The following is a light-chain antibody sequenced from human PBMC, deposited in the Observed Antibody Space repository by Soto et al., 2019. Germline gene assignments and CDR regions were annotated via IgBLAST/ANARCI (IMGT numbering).Light chain of an antibody. Sequence: QSALTQPASVSGSPGQSITISCTGTSSDVWSYNVVSWYQQHPGKAPKLMIYEVSKRPSGVSNRFSGSKSSNTAYLTISGLEAEYGADYYCCSYAGSITFYVFGRGTKLTVL. CDR2: EVS. CDR3: CSYAGSITFYV. V-gene: IGLV2-23*02. CDR1: SSDVWSYNV. J-gene: IGLJ7*01.